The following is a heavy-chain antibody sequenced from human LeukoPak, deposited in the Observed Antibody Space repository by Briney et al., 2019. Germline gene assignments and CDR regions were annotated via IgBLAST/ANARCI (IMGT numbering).Heavy chain of an antibody. J-gene: IGHJ4*02. CDR3: ARGWGSNYYGSGISDY. Sequence: SETLSLTCAVSGGTFSGYYLSWIRQPPGKGLEWIWEINHSGSTNYNPSLESRVTISVDTSKNQFSLKLTSVTAADTAVHYCARGWGSNYYGSGISDYWDQGTLVTVSS. D-gene: IGHD3-10*01. CDR1: GGTFSGYY. CDR2: INHSGST. V-gene: IGHV4-34*01.